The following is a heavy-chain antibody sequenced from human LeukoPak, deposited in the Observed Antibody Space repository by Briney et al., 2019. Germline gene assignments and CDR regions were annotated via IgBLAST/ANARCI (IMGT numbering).Heavy chain of an antibody. D-gene: IGHD2-2*01. J-gene: IGHJ4*02. CDR2: ISAYNGNT. CDR1: GYTFTSYG. CDR3: ARVPMGSSPTPLH. Sequence: PSVKVSCKASGYTFTSYGISWGRQAPGQGLEGMGWISAYNGNTNYAQKLQGRVTMTTDTSTSTAYMELRILRSDHTAVYYCARVPMGSSPTPLHWGQGTLVTASP. V-gene: IGHV1-18*01.